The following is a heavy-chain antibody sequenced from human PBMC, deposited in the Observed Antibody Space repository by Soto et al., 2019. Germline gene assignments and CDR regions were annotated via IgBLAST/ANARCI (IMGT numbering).Heavy chain of an antibody. D-gene: IGHD2-2*01. CDR3: ANSSIREWADYFYAMDV. CDR1: GYTFTSYA. V-gene: IGHV1-3*01. Sequence: ASVKVSCKASGYTFTSYAVHWVRQAPGQGLEWMGFINAASGNTKYSQNFQGRVTFNSDTSASAASMEMSSLVSADTAVYLCANSSIREWADYFYAMDVWGQGTTVTVSS. CDR2: INAASGNT. J-gene: IGHJ6*02.